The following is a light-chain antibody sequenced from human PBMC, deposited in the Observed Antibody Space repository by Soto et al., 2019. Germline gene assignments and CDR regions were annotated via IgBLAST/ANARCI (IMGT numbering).Light chain of an antibody. Sequence: EIVMTQSPATLSVSPGERVTLSCRASQSISSNLAWYQQKPGQAPSLLMYGTSTRATGIPARFSGSGSGTEFTLTLSSLQSEDFAVYYCQQYNTWPSITFGQGTRLEIK. CDR2: GTS. CDR1: QSISSN. CDR3: QQYNTWPSIT. V-gene: IGKV3-15*01. J-gene: IGKJ5*01.